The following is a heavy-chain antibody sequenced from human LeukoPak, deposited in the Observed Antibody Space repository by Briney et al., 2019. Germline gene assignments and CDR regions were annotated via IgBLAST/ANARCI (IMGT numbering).Heavy chain of an antibody. CDR2: INHSGST. CDR1: GGSFSGYY. Sequence: SETLSLTCAVYGGSFSGYYWSWIRQPPGKGLEWIGEINHSGSTNYNPSLKSRVTISVDTSKNQFSLKLSSVTAADTAVYYCASGSGGRSPSYWYFDLRGRGTLVTVSS. V-gene: IGHV4-34*01. D-gene: IGHD3-10*01. J-gene: IGHJ2*01. CDR3: ASGSGGRSPSYWYFDL.